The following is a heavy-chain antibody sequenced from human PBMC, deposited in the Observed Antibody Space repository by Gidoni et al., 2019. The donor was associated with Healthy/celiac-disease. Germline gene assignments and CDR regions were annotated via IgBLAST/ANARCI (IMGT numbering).Heavy chain of an antibody. CDR2: IIPIFGTA. CDR3: ARPAKYYYGSGFDY. J-gene: IGHJ4*02. V-gene: IGHV1-69*01. Sequence: QVQLVQSGAEVKKPWSSVKVPCKASGGKFSSYAISWVRQAPGQGLEWMGGIIPIFGTANYAQKFQGRVTITADESTSTAYMELSSLRSEDTAVYYCARPAKYYYGSGFDYWGQGTLVTVSS. CDR1: GGKFSSYA. D-gene: IGHD3-10*01.